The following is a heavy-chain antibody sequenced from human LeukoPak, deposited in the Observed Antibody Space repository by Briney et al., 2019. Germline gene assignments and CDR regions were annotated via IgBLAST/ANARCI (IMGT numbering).Heavy chain of an antibody. CDR1: GFTFSGSA. J-gene: IGHJ6*03. CDR3: TRPVGDGYNWNYYYYYMDV. V-gene: IGHV3-73*01. Sequence: GGSLRLSCAASGFTFSGSAMHWVRQASGKGLEWVGRIRSKANSYATAYAASVKGRFTISRDDSKNTAYLQMNSLKTEDTAVYYYTRPVGDGYNWNYYYYYMDVWGKGTTVTVSS. CDR2: IRSKANSYAT. D-gene: IGHD5-24*01.